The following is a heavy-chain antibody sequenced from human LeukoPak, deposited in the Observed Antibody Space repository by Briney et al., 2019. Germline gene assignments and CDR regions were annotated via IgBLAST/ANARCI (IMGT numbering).Heavy chain of an antibody. Sequence: ASVKVSCKASGYTFTSYDINWVRQATGQGLEWMGWMNPNSGNTGYAQKFQGRVTITRNTSISTAYMELSRLRSDDTAVYYCAGYYDILTGFEPWGQGTLVTVSS. V-gene: IGHV1-8*03. CDR3: AGYYDILTGFEP. D-gene: IGHD3-9*01. CDR1: GYTFTSYD. J-gene: IGHJ5*02. CDR2: MNPNSGNT.